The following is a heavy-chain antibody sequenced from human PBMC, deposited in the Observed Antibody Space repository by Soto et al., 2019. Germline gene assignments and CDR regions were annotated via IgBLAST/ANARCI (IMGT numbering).Heavy chain of an antibody. CDR3: ARQRAYDYLWGSYRPLDY. D-gene: IGHD3-16*02. V-gene: IGHV1-46*03. J-gene: IGHJ4*02. Sequence: QVQLVQSGAAVKKPGASVKVSCKASGNYFSSHYVHWARQAPGQGLEWMAIINPSGDTTTYAQKFQDRVTVTRDTSTSTVYMDLSSLNSDDTAVYYCARQRAYDYLWGSYRPLDYWGQGTLVIVSS. CDR2: INPSGDTT. CDR1: GNYFSSHY.